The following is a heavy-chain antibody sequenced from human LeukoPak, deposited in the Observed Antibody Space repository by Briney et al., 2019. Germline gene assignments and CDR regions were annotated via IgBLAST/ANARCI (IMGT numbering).Heavy chain of an antibody. CDR2: IYHSGST. D-gene: IGHD4-17*01. V-gene: IGHV4-4*02. J-gene: IGHJ3*02. CDR3: ARSGNDYGDSYAFDI. CDR1: GGSISSSNW. Sequence: SGTLSLTCAVSGGSISSSNWWSWVRQPPGKGLEWIGEIYHSGSTNYNPSLKSRVTISVDKSKNQFSLKLSSVTAADTAVYYCARSGNDYGDSYAFDIWGQGTMVTVSS.